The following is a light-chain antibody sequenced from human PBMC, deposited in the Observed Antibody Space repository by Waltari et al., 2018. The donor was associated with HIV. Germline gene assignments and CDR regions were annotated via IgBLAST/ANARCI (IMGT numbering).Light chain of an antibody. Sequence: IVMTQSPVTLSVSQVEIVTPSCRAIQSVSSILAWYQQKPGQSPRLLIYCASTRATVFTARFSGSGSGTEFTLTISSLHAEDFAVYYCQQYNNWPLTFGGGTKVEIK. V-gene: IGKV3-15*01. CDR3: QQYNNWPLT. J-gene: IGKJ4*01. CDR2: CAS. CDR1: QSVSSI.